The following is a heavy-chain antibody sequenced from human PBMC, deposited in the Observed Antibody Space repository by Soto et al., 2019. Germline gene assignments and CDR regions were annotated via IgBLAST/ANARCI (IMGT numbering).Heavy chain of an antibody. CDR3: ARVIVPTPVTTSNWFDP. D-gene: IGHD4-17*01. J-gene: IGHJ5*02. CDR2: INPSGGST. CDR1: GYTFTTHY. Sequence: QVQLVQSGADVKKPGASVKVSCKASGYTFTTHYMHWVRQAPGQGLEWMGVINPSGGSTNYAQKFQGRVTMTSDTSTSTVYMELSSLTTDDTAVYYCARVIVPTPVTTSNWFDPWGQGTLVTVSS. V-gene: IGHV1-46*01.